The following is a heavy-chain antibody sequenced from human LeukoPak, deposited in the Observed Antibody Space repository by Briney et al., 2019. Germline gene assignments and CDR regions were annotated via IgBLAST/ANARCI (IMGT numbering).Heavy chain of an antibody. V-gene: IGHV3-30*04. J-gene: IGHJ4*02. D-gene: IGHD5-18*01. Sequence: GGSLRLSCAASGFTFSSYAMHWVRQAPGKGLEWVAVISYDGSNKYYADSVKGRFTISRDNSKNTLYLQMNSLRAEDTAVYYCAKDMTYSYGSSLDYWGQGTLVTVSS. CDR2: ISYDGSNK. CDR1: GFTFSSYA. CDR3: AKDMTYSYGSSLDY.